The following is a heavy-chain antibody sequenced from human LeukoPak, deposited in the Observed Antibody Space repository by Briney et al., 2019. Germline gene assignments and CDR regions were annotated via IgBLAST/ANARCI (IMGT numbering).Heavy chain of an antibody. D-gene: IGHD3-10*01. Sequence: SETLSLTCAVYGGSFSGYYWSWIRQPPGKGLEWIGEINHSGSTNYNPSLKSRVTISVDTSKNQFSLKLSSVTAADTAVYYCARHRGLYAGSGSYVHYYMDVWGKGTTVTISS. CDR1: GGSFSGYY. V-gene: IGHV4-34*01. CDR2: INHSGST. CDR3: ARHRGLYAGSGSYVHYYMDV. J-gene: IGHJ6*03.